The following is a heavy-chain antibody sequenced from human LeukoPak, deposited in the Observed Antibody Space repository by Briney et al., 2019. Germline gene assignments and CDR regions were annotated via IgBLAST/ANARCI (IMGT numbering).Heavy chain of an antibody. CDR2: ISYDGSNK. D-gene: IGHD6-19*01. Sequence: PGGSLRLSCAASGFTFSSYGMHWVRQAPGKGLEWVAVISYDGSNKYYADSVKGRFTISRDNSKNTLYLQMNSLRAEDTAVYYCAKIGSSGSAFDYWGQGTLVTVSS. J-gene: IGHJ4*02. CDR3: AKIGSSGSAFDY. CDR1: GFTFSSYG. V-gene: IGHV3-30*18.